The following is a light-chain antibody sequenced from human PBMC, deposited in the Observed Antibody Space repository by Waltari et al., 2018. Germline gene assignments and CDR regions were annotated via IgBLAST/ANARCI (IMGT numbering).Light chain of an antibody. CDR1: SSTIGSNY. V-gene: IGLV1-47*01. J-gene: IGLJ2*01. Sequence: QSVLTQPPSASGTPGQRVTISCSGGSSTIGSNYVYWYLQLPGTAPKLLIYRNNQRPSGVPDRFSGSKSGTSASLAISGLRSEDEADYYCATWDDSLSGRVVFGGGTKLTVL. CDR3: ATWDDSLSGRVV. CDR2: RNN.